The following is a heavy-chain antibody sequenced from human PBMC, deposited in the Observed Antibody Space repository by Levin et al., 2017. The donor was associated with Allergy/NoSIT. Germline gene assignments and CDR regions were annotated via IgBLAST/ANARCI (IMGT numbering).Heavy chain of an antibody. D-gene: IGHD3-22*01. J-gene: IGHJ4*02. CDR3: ARPLSYDSGAFFGY. Sequence: ASVKVSCKASGYSFTTSDIYWVRLAPGQGLEWLGWFNPNSGHSGFAQRFQDRVTLTSDLSTTTAYMELRSLTSADSAIYYCARPLSYDSGAFFGYWGQGSLVTVSS. V-gene: IGHV1-8*01. CDR2: FNPNSGHS. CDR1: GYSFTTSD.